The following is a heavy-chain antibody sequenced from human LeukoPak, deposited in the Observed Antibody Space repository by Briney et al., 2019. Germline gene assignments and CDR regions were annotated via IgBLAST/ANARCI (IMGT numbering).Heavy chain of an antibody. Sequence: GGSLRLSCPASGFTVSSNYLSWVRQAPGKGLGGVSVIYSGGSTYYADSVKGRFTISRDNSKNTLYLQMNSPRAEDTAVYYCAKIVKGWAVWHAFDIWGQGTMVTVSS. V-gene: IGHV3-53*01. J-gene: IGHJ3*02. CDR1: GFTVSSNY. D-gene: IGHD3-16*01. CDR3: AKIVKGWAVWHAFDI. CDR2: IYSGGST.